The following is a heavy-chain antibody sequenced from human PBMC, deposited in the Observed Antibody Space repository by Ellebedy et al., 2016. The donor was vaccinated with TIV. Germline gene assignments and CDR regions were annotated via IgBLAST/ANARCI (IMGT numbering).Heavy chain of an antibody. CDR3: VKDLFGDYVVDY. J-gene: IGHJ4*02. CDR1: GFTFSSYA. Sequence: PGGSLRLSCAASGFTFSSYAMSWVRQAPGKGLEWVSTITGGGDNTYYADSVKGRFTIARDNSKNTLYLQMNSLRAADTAVYYCVKDLFGDYVVDYWGQGTLVTVSS. D-gene: IGHD4-17*01. CDR2: ITGGGDNT. V-gene: IGHV3-23*01.